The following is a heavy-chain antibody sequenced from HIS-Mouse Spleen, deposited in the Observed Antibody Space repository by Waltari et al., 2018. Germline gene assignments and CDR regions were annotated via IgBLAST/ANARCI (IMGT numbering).Heavy chain of an antibody. D-gene: IGHD6-19*01. J-gene: IGHJ4*02. CDR3: AKASSGWLDY. CDR2: ISYDGSNK. V-gene: IGHV3-30*18. CDR1: GFTFSSYG. Sequence: QVQLVESGGGVVQPGRSLRRSCAASGFTFSSYGMPWVRQAPGKGLEWVAVISYDGSNKYYADSVKGRFTISRDNSKNTLYLQMNSLRAEDTAVYYCAKASSGWLDYWGQGTLVTVSS.